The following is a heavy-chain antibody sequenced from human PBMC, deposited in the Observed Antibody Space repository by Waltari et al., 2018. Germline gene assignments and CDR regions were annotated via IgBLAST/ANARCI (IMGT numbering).Heavy chain of an antibody. D-gene: IGHD1-26*01. Sequence: EVQLVESGGGLVEPGGSLRLSCLASGSSFSNYWMSWVRQAPGKGLEWVADIKEDGSKEYYLGSVKGRFTISRDNAKNSVYLQMNSLRPEDTAVYYCARDWEGERPNFDYWGQGTLVTVSS. J-gene: IGHJ4*02. CDR1: GSSFSNYW. CDR2: IKEDGSKE. CDR3: ARDWEGERPNFDY. V-gene: IGHV3-7*04.